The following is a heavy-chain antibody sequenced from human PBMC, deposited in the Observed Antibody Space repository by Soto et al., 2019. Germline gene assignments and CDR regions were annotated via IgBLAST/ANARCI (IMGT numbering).Heavy chain of an antibody. CDR1: GFTVSSNY. V-gene: IGHV3-66*01. D-gene: IGHD3-10*01. CDR3: ALEYYYGSGARGV. J-gene: IGHJ6*02. CDR2: IYSGGST. Sequence: GGSLRLSCAASGFTVSSNYISWGRQAPGKGLEWGSVIYSGGSTYYADSLKGRFTISRDNSKNTLYLQMNSLRAADTAVYYCALEYYYGSGARGVWGQGTTVIASS.